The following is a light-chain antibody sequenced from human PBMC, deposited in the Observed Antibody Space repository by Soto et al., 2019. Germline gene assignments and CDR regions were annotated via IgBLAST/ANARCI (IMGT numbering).Light chain of an antibody. Sequence: EIVLTQSPDTLSLSPGERATPSCRASQSVTYDQLAWYRQKPGQAPRLLIYGASSRAAGIPDRFSGSGSGTDFTLTISRLEPEDFVVYHCQQYGDLPPTFGQGTKVDIK. J-gene: IGKJ1*01. V-gene: IGKV3-20*01. CDR3: QQYGDLPPT. CDR1: QSVTYDQ. CDR2: GAS.